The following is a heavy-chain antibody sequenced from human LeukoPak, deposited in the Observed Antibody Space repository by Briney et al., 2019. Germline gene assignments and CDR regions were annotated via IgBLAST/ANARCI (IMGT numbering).Heavy chain of an antibody. CDR2: MNTDGSDT. Sequence: GGSLRLSCAASGFTFSTYRMHWVRQAPGKGLVWVSHMNTDGSDTSNADFVKGRFTISRDNAKNTLYLQMNSLRAEDTAVYCCARGGGGSYGGDLDYWGQGTLVTVSS. D-gene: IGHD1-26*01. V-gene: IGHV3-74*01. J-gene: IGHJ4*02. CDR1: GFTFSTYR. CDR3: ARGGGGSYGGDLDY.